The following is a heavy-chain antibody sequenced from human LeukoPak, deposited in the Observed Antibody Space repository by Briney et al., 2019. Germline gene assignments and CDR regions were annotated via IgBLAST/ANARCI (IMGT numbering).Heavy chain of an antibody. V-gene: IGHV4-59*01. CDR3: ARGGFLDPFDP. J-gene: IGHJ5*02. D-gene: IGHD1-1*01. CDR1: GGSISGYY. CDR2: IYYSGST. Sequence: PSETLSLTCTVSGGSISGYYWNWIRQPPGKGLEWIGYIYYSGSTNYNPSLKSRVTISVDTSKNQFSLRLSSVTAADTAVYYCARGGFLDPFDPWGQGTLVTVSS.